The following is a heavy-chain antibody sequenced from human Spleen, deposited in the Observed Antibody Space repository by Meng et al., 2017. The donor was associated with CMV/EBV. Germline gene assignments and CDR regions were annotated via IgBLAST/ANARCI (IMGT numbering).Heavy chain of an antibody. Sequence: GESLKISCAASGFTFGSHSMNWVRQAPGKGLEWVSSITGDSTYKHYADSLKGRFTISRDNAKNSLFLQMNSLTVEDTAVYYCARDSDGDYLYNWFDSWGQGTLVTVSS. CDR1: GFTFGSHS. J-gene: IGHJ5*01. CDR2: ITGDSTYK. CDR3: ARDSDGDYLYNWFDS. V-gene: IGHV3-21*06. D-gene: IGHD4-17*01.